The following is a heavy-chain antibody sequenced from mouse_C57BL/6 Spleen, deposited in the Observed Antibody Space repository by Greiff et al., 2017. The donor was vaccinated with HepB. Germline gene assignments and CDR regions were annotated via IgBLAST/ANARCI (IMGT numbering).Heavy chain of an antibody. CDR2: IHPNSGST. CDR3: ARSVNYEGYAMDY. V-gene: IGHV1-64*01. D-gene: IGHD2-1*01. Sequence: VQLQQPGAELVKPGASVKLSCKASGYTFTSYWMHWVKQRPGQGLEWIGMIHPNSGSTNYNEKFKSKATLTVDKSSSTAYMQLSSLTSENSAVYYCARSVNYEGYAMDYWGQGTSVTVS. CDR1: GYTFTSYW. J-gene: IGHJ4*01.